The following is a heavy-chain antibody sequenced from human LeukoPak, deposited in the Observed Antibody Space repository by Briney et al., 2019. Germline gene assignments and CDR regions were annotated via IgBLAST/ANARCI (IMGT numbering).Heavy chain of an antibody. CDR2: INHSGST. Sequence: SETLSLTCAVYGGSFSGYYWSWIRQPPGKGLEWIGEINHSGSTNYNPSLKSRVTISVDTSKNQFSLKLSSVTAADTAVYYCARGRWFTYYLDYWGQGTLVTVSS. D-gene: IGHD4-23*01. J-gene: IGHJ4*02. CDR3: ARGRWFTYYLDY. V-gene: IGHV4-34*01. CDR1: GGSFSGYY.